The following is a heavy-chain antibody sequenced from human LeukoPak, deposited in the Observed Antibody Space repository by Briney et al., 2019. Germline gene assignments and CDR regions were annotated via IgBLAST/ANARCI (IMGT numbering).Heavy chain of an antibody. J-gene: IGHJ4*02. CDR1: GCTVSSNY. Sequence: GGSLRLSCAASGCTVSSNYMSWVRQAPGKGLEWVSVIYRGGSTYYAASVKGRFTISRDNSKNTLYLQMNNLRAEDTAVYYCARDRAANYFDYWGQGTLVTGYS. CDR3: ARDRAANYFDY. CDR2: IYRGGST. V-gene: IGHV3-53*01. D-gene: IGHD6-25*01.